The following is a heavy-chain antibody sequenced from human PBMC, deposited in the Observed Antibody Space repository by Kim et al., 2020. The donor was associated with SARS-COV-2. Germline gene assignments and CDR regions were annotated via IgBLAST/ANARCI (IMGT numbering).Heavy chain of an antibody. CDR2: ISSSSSYT. CDR1: GFTFSDYY. D-gene: IGHD2-21*02. CDR3: AREYCGGDCYGGFDY. V-gene: IGHV3-11*06. J-gene: IGHJ4*02. Sequence: GGSLRLSCAASGFTFSDYYMSWIRQAPGKGLEWVSYISSSSSYTNYADSVKGRFTISRDNAKNSLYLQMNSLRAEDTAGYYCAREYCGGDCYGGFDYWGQGTLVTVSS.